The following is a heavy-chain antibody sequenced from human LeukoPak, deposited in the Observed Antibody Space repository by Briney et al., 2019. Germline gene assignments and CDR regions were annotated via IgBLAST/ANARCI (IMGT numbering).Heavy chain of an antibody. CDR2: IYYSGST. D-gene: IGHD3-22*01. CDR3: ARAWRITMIVD. V-gene: IGHV4-31*03. Sequence: PSETLSLTCTVSGGSISSGGYYWSWIRQHPGKGLEWIGYIYYSGSTYYNPSLKSRVTISVDTSKNQFSLKLSSVTAADTAVYYCARAWRITMIVDWGQGTLATVSS. CDR1: GGSISSGGYY. J-gene: IGHJ4*02.